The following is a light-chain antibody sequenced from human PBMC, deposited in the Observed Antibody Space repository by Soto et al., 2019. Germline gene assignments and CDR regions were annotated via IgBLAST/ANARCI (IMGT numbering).Light chain of an antibody. Sequence: DILMTQSPSSLSASVGDRVTIACRASQTISTHLNWYQQKPGKAPNVLIYAASTLPTGVPSRFSGSGSGTNFTLTITRLNSEDFATYFCQQSYGIPRPFGQGTKVDIK. V-gene: IGKV1-39*01. CDR1: QTISTH. J-gene: IGKJ1*01. CDR2: AAS. CDR3: QQSYGIPRP.